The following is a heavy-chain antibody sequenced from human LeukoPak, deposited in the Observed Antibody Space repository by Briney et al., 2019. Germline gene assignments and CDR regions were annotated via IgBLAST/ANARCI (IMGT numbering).Heavy chain of an antibody. Sequence: SETLSLTCTVSGGSISSNSYYWGWIRQPPGKGLEWIGTIYYSGTTYYNPSLKSRVTISVDTSKNQFSLKLSSVTAADTAVYYCANLCSSTSCRSDYWGQGTLVTVSS. J-gene: IGHJ4*02. V-gene: IGHV4-39*01. CDR1: GGSISSNSYY. CDR2: IYYSGTT. CDR3: ANLCSSTSCRSDY. D-gene: IGHD2-2*01.